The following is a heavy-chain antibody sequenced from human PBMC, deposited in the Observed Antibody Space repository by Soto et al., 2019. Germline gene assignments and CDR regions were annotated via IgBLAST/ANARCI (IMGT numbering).Heavy chain of an antibody. V-gene: IGHV4-59*01. D-gene: IGHD5-12*01. CDR1: GGSISSYC. CDR2: IYYNGST. J-gene: IGHJ6*02. CDR3: ARDRPARASGYPLSPPYYYYVMDV. Sequence: QVQLQEPAPGLVKPSETLSLTCTVSGGSISSYCWSWIRQPPGKGMEWIGYIYYNGSTNYNPSLKSRVTISVDTTKNQFSLKLSSVTAADTAVYYCARDRPARASGYPLSPPYYYYVMDVWGQGTTVTVSS.